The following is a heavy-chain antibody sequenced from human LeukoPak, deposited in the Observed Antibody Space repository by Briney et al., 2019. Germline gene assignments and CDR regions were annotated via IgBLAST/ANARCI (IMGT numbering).Heavy chain of an antibody. CDR2: ISGDGTYM. CDR1: GFTFSGYA. CDR3: AKGQNWGSVYFDY. Sequence: GGSLRLSCAASGFTFSGYAMSWVRQAPGKGLEWVSAISGDGTYMMYADSVKGRLTISRGNSKSTLYLQMNSLRAEGTAVYYCAKGQNWGSVYFDYWGQGTLVTVSS. V-gene: IGHV3-23*01. D-gene: IGHD7-27*01. J-gene: IGHJ4*02.